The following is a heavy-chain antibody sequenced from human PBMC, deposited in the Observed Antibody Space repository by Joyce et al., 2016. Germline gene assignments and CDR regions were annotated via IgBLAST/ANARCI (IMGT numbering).Heavy chain of an antibody. CDR2: SVPMSATT. CDR3: ARGRGDDFWSGYYGSIDY. J-gene: IGHJ4*02. Sequence: QVQLEQSGAEVKKPGSSVKVSCKTSGDIFNAYGINWVRQAPGQGLEWLGGSVPMSATTYYAQKFRGRLTISAHEPTSTVYMELSSLRSDDTGTYYCARGRGDDFWSGYYGSIDYWGQGTLVSVSS. CDR1: GDIFNAYG. V-gene: IGHV1-69*01. D-gene: IGHD3-3*01.